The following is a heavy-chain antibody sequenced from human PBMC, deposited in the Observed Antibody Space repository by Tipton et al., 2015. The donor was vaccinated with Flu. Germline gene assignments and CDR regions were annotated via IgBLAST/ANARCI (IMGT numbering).Heavy chain of an antibody. D-gene: IGHD6-6*01. CDR3: ASLGSSFGAFDI. J-gene: IGHJ3*02. V-gene: IGHV4-59*01. CDR1: GGSISSYY. Sequence: LVQPSETLSLTCTVSGGSISSYYWSWIRQPPGKGLEWIGYIYYSGSTNYNPSLKSRVTISVDTSKNQFSLKLSSVTAADTAVYYCASLGSSFGAFDIWGQGTMVTVSS. CDR2: IYYSGST.